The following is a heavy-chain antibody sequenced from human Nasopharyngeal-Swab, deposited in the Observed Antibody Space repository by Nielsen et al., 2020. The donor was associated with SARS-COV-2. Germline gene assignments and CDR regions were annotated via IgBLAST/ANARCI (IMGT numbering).Heavy chain of an antibody. D-gene: IGHD1-26*01. J-gene: IGHJ4*02. Sequence: LSLTCAASGFTFSNLAMHWVRQAPGKGLEWVAIISYDGYNKYYADAVKGRFTISRDNSKNTLYLQMNSLRAEDTAVYYCAKGFGSYHTPFDYWGQGTLVTVSS. CDR3: AKGFGSYHTPFDY. V-gene: IGHV3-30*18. CDR2: ISYDGYNK. CDR1: GFTFSNLA.